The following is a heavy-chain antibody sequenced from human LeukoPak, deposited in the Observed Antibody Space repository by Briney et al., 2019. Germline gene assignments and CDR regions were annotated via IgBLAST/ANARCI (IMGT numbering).Heavy chain of an antibody. CDR3: ARHAAFAEYQSHLTHFDY. D-gene: IGHD2-2*01. V-gene: IGHV4-59*08. CDR1: GGSISSYY. CDR2: IYHSGST. Sequence: SETLSLTCTVSGGSISSYYWSWIRQPPGKRLEWIGYIYHSGSTNYNSSLKRRVTISVDTSKNQFSLKLSSVTAADTAVYYCARHAAFAEYQSHLTHFDYWGQGTLVTVSS. J-gene: IGHJ4*02.